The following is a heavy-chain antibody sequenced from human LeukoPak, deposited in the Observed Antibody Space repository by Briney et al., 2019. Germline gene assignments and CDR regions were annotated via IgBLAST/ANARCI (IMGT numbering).Heavy chain of an antibody. J-gene: IGHJ4*02. CDR2: IYYSGST. CDR1: GGSISSYY. D-gene: IGHD3-10*01. CDR3: ARSTTLMVRGEY. V-gene: IGHV4-59*01. Sequence: PSETLSLTCTVSGGSISSYYWSWIRQPPGKGLEWIGYIYYSGSTNYNPSLKSRVTISVDTSKNQFSLKLSSVTAADTAVYYCARSTTLMVRGEYWGQGTLVTVSS.